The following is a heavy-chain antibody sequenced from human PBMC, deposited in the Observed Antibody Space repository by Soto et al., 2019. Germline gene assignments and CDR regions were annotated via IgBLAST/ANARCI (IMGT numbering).Heavy chain of an antibody. CDR1: GGTFSSYA. CDR3: ARVGKRWLQFRAYYYYGMDV. CDR2: ISAYNGNT. Sequence: EASVKVSCKASGGTFSSYAFIWVRQAPGQGLEWMGWISAYNGNTNYAQKLQGRVTMTTDTSTSTAYMELRSLRSDDTAVYYCARVGKRWLQFRAYYYYGMDVWGQGTTVTVSS. J-gene: IGHJ6*02. V-gene: IGHV1-18*01. D-gene: IGHD5-12*01.